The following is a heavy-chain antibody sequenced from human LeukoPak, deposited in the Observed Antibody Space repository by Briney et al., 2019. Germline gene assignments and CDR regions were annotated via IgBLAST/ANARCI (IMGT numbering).Heavy chain of an antibody. Sequence: GESLQISCKGSGYRFTNYHIGWVRQLPGKGLEWMGIIYPADSDTRYRPTFRGQVTISVDKSINTAYLQWSSLKASDTAMYYCTRLISRGSDYNYVDDWGQGTLITVSS. V-gene: IGHV5-51*01. CDR2: IYPADSDT. CDR1: GYRFTNYH. D-gene: IGHD5-24*01. CDR3: TRLISRGSDYNYVDD. J-gene: IGHJ4*02.